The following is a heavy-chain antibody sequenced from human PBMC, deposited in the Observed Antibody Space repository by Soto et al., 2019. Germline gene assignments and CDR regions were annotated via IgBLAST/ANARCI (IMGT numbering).Heavy chain of an antibody. D-gene: IGHD3-10*01. Sequence: QVQLVQSGAEGKKPGASVKVSCKASGYTLTSYDINWVRQATGQGLEWMGWMNPNSGKTGYAQKSQGRVTMTRNTSISTAYMELSSLRSEDTAVYYCARVGFGELLYYYYYYMDVWGKGTTVTVSS. CDR1: GYTLTSYD. V-gene: IGHV1-8*01. J-gene: IGHJ6*03. CDR2: MNPNSGKT. CDR3: ARVGFGELLYYYYYYMDV.